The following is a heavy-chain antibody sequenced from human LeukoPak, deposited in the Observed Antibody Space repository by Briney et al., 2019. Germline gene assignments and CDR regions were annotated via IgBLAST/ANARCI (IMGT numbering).Heavy chain of an antibody. CDR1: GYTFTSYD. D-gene: IGHD2-2*01. CDR3: ARSSGTSYLMDV. CDR2: MNPNSGNT. V-gene: IGHV1-8*01. J-gene: IGHJ6*03. Sequence: ASVKVSCKASGYTFTSYDINWVRQATGQGLEWMGWMNPNSGNTGYAQKFQGRVTMTRNTSISTAYMELSSLRSEDTAAYYCARSSGTSYLMDVWGKGTTVTVSS.